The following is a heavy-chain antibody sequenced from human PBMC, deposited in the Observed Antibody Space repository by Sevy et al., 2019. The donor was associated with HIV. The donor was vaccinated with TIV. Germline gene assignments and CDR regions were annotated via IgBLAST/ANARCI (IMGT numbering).Heavy chain of an antibody. J-gene: IGHJ4*02. CDR3: ARALRLTYYDFWSRQYYFDY. CDR2: IYYSGST. D-gene: IGHD3-3*01. V-gene: IGHV4-39*01. CDR1: GGSISSSSYY. Sequence: SETLSLTCTVSGGSISSSSYYWGWIRQPPGKGLEWIGSIYYSGSTYYNPSLKSRVTISVDTSKNQFSLKLSSVTAADTAVYYCARALRLTYYDFWSRQYYFDYRGQGTLVTVSS.